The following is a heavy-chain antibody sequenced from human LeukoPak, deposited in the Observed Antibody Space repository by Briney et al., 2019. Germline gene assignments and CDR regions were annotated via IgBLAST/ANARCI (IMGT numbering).Heavy chain of an antibody. J-gene: IGHJ4*02. Sequence: ASVKVSCKASGGTFSSYAISWVRQAPGQGLEWMGGIIPIFGTANYAQKFQGRVTITADESTSTAYMELSSVRSEDTAVYYCARGLYYYDSSGYVKYFDYWGQGTLVTVSS. CDR2: IIPIFGTA. CDR1: GGTFSSYA. V-gene: IGHV1-69*13. D-gene: IGHD3-22*01. CDR3: ARGLYYYDSSGYVKYFDY.